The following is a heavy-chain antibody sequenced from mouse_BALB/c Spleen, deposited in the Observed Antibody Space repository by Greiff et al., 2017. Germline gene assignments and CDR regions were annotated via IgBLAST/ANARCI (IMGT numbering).Heavy chain of an antibody. CDR2: INPYNGET. CDR3: ARGGRLHNFDY. J-gene: IGHJ2*01. Sequence: VQLQQSGPELVKPGASVKISCKASGYSFTGYFLNWVMQSHGKSLEWIGRINPYNGETFYNQKFKDKATLTVDKSSSTAEMQLSSPTSEDSAVYYCARGGRLHNFDYWGQGTTLTVSS. CDR1: GYSFTGYF. V-gene: IGHV1-20*01. D-gene: IGHD1-2*01.